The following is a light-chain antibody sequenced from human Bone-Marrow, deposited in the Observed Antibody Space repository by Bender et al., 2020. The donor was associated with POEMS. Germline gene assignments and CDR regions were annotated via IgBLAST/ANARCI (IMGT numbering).Light chain of an antibody. CDR2: EDT. CDR1: TSDIGEHNY. Sequence: QSALTQPASVSGSPGQSITISCTGTTSDIGEHNYVSWYQQHPGRVPKVMIYEDTKRPSGVSDRFSASRSGRTASLTMPRLQARDKADYYCASYGATTTRVVVGSGTKVSV. V-gene: IGLV2-14*01. CDR3: ASYGATTTRVV. J-gene: IGLJ1*01.